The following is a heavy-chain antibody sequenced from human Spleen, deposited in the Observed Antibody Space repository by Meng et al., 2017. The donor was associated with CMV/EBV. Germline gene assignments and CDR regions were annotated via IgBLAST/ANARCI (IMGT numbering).Heavy chain of an antibody. CDR1: GGSFNTYY. D-gene: IGHD2-2*01. Sequence: SETLSLTCAVSGGSFNTYYWSWIRQSPGKGLEWIGEINHSGTTKYNPSLKSRVTISLDTSKNQFSLQLNAVTPEDTAVYYCARVRCSTTSCYYEYYYGMDVWGQGTTVTVSS. J-gene: IGHJ6*02. V-gene: IGHV4-34*01. CDR3: ARVRCSTTSCYYEYYYGMDV. CDR2: INHSGTT.